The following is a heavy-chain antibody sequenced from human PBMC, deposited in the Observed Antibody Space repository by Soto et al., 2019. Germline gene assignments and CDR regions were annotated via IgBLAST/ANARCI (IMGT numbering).Heavy chain of an antibody. Sequence: QITLRESGPTRGKPTQPLTLSCSVSGVSLSTTGVGVGGIRQPPGKDLEWLAFIYWDDDKRYSPSLRSRLTINKDTSNYQLVLTFVHMDPFDTSSYYCAHRAYLQGHWDGVYLDYWGMGTLVTVS. CDR1: GVSLSTTGVG. CDR2: IYWDDDK. CDR3: AHRAYLQGHWDGVYLDY. V-gene: IGHV2-5*02. J-gene: IGHJ4*02. D-gene: IGHD1-1*01.